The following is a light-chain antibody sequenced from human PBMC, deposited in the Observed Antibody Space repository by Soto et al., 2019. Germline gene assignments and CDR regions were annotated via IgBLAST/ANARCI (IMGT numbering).Light chain of an antibody. CDR1: SSDVGGYNY. V-gene: IGLV2-11*01. J-gene: IGLJ1*01. CDR2: DVS. Sequence: QSALTQPRSASGSPGQSVTISCTGTSSDVGGYNYVSWYQQHPGKAPKLMIYDVSKRPSGVPDRFSGSKSGNTASLTIYGIQAEDEADYYCCSYAGSYTLYVFGSGTKV. CDR3: CSYAGSYTLYV.